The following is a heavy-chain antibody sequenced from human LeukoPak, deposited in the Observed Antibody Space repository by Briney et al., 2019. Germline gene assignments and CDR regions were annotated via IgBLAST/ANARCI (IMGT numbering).Heavy chain of an antibody. CDR2: ISGSGGST. V-gene: IGHV3-23*01. Sequence: GGSLRLSCAASGFTFTKFAMSWVRQAPGKGLEWVSAISGSGGSTYYADSVKGRFTISRDNSKNTVYLQMHSLRDEDTAVYYCAKYMVRGRVNWFDPWGQGTLVTVSS. CDR1: GFTFTKFA. CDR3: AKYMVRGRVNWFDP. D-gene: IGHD3-10*01. J-gene: IGHJ5*02.